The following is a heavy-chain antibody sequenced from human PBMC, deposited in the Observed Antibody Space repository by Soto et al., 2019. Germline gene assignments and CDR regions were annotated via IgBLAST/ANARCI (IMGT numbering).Heavy chain of an antibody. CDR2: ISWNSGSI. J-gene: IGHJ5*02. Sequence: GGSLRLSCAASGFTFDDYAMHWVRQAPGKGLEWVSGISWNSGSIGYADSVKGRFTISRDNAKNSLYLQMNSLRAEDTALYYCAKDALGDYYDSSGYYSNWFDPWGQGTLVTAPQ. CDR3: AKDALGDYYDSSGYYSNWFDP. CDR1: GFTFDDYA. V-gene: IGHV3-9*01. D-gene: IGHD3-22*01.